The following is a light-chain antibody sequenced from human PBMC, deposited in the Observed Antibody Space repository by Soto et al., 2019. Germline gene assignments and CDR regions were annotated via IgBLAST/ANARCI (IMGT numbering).Light chain of an antibody. V-gene: IGKV3-15*01. J-gene: IGKJ1*01. CDR3: QEYIQWPPGM. CDR2: DTS. CDR1: QFVSSR. Sequence: DIVVTQSPATLSASPGERVTLSCRASQFVSSRLAWYQQRPGQVPRLLIYDTSTMAPGISAMFSGSGSGTEFTLTISSLQSEDFAVYSCQEYIQWPPGMFGPGTTVDIK.